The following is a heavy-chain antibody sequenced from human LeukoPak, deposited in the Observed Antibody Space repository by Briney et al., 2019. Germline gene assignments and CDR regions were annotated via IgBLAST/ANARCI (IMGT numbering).Heavy chain of an antibody. V-gene: IGHV4-59*01. CDR3: AKDAAPYYGSGSYYKGAFDI. CDR1: GGSISSYY. CDR2: IYYSGST. Sequence: PSETLSLTCTVSGGSISSYYWSWIRQPPGKGLEWIGYIYYSGSTNYNPSLKSRVTISVDTSKNQFSLKLSSVTAADTAVYYCAKDAAPYYGSGSYYKGAFDIWGQGTMVTVSS. D-gene: IGHD3-10*01. J-gene: IGHJ3*02.